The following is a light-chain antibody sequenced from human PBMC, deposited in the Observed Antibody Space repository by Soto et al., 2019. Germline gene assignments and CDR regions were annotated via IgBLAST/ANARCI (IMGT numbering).Light chain of an antibody. Sequence: QSALTQPASVSGSPGQSITISCTGTSSDVGGYDFVSWYQQHPGKAPKLLIYEVFNRPSGVSNRFSGSKSANTASLTISGLQAADEAEYYCSSYTTSSTLILFGGGTKVTVL. CDR3: SSYTTSSTLIL. V-gene: IGLV2-14*01. CDR1: SSDVGGYDF. CDR2: EVF. J-gene: IGLJ2*01.